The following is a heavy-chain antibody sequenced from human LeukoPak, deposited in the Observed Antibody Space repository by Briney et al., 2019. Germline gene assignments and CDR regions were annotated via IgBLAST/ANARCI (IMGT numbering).Heavy chain of an antibody. CDR1: GYTFTTYA. CDR2: INTNTGNP. Sequence: GASVKVSCKASGYTFTTYAMNWVRQAPGQGLEWLGWINTNTGNPTYGQGFTGRFVFSMDTSVSTAYLQISSLKAEDTAVYYCARENSGSYYPGDYWGQGTLVTVSS. CDR3: ARENSGSYYPGDY. V-gene: IGHV7-4-1*02. D-gene: IGHD1-26*01. J-gene: IGHJ4*02.